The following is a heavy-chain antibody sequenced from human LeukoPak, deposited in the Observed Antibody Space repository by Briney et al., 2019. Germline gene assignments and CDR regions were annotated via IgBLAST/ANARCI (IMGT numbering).Heavy chain of an antibody. J-gene: IGHJ4*02. CDR1: GYTFTSYY. CDR2: INPSGGST. V-gene: IGHV1-46*01. D-gene: IGHD6-13*01. Sequence: ASVKVSCKASGYTFTSYYMHWVRQAPGQGLEWVGIINPSGGSTSYAQKFQGRVTMTRDTSTSTVYMELSSLRSEDTAVYYCARDHPAAGAFDYWGQGTLVTVSS. CDR3: ARDHPAAGAFDY.